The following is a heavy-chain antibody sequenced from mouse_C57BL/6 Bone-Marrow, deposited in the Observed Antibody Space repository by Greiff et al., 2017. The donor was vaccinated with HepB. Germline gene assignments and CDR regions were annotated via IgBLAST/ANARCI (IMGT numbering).Heavy chain of an antibody. CDR3: AREDYYGSSSWFAY. J-gene: IGHJ3*01. CDR2: IYPRSGNT. D-gene: IGHD1-1*01. CDR1: GYTFTSYG. V-gene: IGHV1-81*01. Sequence: VKLMESGAELARPGASVKLSCKASGYTFTSYGISWVKQRTGQGLEWIGEIYPRSGNTYYNEKFKGKAKLTADKSSSTAYMELRSLTSEDSAVYFCAREDYYGSSSWFAYWGQGTLVTVSA.